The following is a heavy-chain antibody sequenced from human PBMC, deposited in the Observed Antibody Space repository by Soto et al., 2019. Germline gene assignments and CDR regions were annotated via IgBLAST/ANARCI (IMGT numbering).Heavy chain of an antibody. D-gene: IGHD4-4*01. CDR1: GGSISSYY. CDR2: IYYSGST. J-gene: IGHJ4*02. V-gene: IGHV4-59*01. Sequence: PSEPLSRTGTVSGGSISSYYWSWIRQPPGKGLEWIGYIYYSGSTNYNPSLKSRVTISVATSKNQFSLKLSSVTAADTAVYYCASGPSKPLRPPTPYFDYWGQGTLVTGFS. CDR3: ASGPSKPLRPPTPYFDY.